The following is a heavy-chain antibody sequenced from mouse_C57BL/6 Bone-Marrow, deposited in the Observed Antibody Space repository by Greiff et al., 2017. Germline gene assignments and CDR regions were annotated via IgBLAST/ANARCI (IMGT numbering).Heavy chain of an antibody. CDR1: GYTFTSYW. CDR2: IDPSDSYT. CDR3: ASTPVITAVGYAMDY. J-gene: IGHJ4*01. Sequence: QVQLQQPGAELVMPGASVKLSCKASGYTFTSYWMPWVKQRPGQGLEWIGEIDPSDSYTNYHQKFKGKFTLAVDKSSSTAYMQLSSLTSEDSAVYYCASTPVITAVGYAMDYWGQGTSATVSS. D-gene: IGHD1-1*01. V-gene: IGHV1-69*01.